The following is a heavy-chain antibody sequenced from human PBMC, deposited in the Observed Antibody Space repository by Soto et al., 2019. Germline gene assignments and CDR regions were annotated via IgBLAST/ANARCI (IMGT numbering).Heavy chain of an antibody. CDR1: GYTFTSYG. D-gene: IGHD3-10*01. V-gene: IGHV1-18*01. CDR2: ISAYNGNT. Sequence: QVQLVQSGAEVKKPGASVKVSCKASGYTFTSYGISWVRQAPGQGLEWMGWISAYNGNTNYAQKLQGRVTMTTDTSTSTSYMELRSLRSDDTAVYYCARELVRGGFYYYYYMDVWGKGTTVTVSS. J-gene: IGHJ6*03. CDR3: ARELVRGGFYYYYYMDV.